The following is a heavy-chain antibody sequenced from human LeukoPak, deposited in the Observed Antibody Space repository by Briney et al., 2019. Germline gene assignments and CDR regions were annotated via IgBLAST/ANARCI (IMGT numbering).Heavy chain of an antibody. V-gene: IGHV4-59*01. CDR2: IYYSGST. CDR3: ARIYYGSGSRKPDYYYYYMDV. J-gene: IGHJ6*03. Sequence: PSETLSLTCTVSGGSISSYYWSWIRQPPGKGLEWIGYIYYSGSTNYNPSLKSRVTISVDTSKNQFSLRLSPVTAADTAVYYCARIYYGSGSRKPDYYYYYMDVWGKGTTVTVSS. D-gene: IGHD3-10*01. CDR1: GGSISSYY.